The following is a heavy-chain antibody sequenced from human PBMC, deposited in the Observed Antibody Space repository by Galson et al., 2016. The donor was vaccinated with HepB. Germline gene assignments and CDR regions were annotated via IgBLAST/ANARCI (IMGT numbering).Heavy chain of an antibody. CDR2: IYWDDDK. CDR1: GFSLSTSGVG. Sequence: PALVKPPQTLTLTCTFSGFSLSTSGVGAGWIRQPPGKALEWLALIYWDDDKRYRSSLKSRLTITKDTSKNQVVLTMTNMDPVDTATYYCAHRRSLYSYGYGGGHYFDYWGQGTLVTVTS. CDR3: AHRRSLYSYGYGGGHYFDY. D-gene: IGHD5-18*01. V-gene: IGHV2-5*02. J-gene: IGHJ4*02.